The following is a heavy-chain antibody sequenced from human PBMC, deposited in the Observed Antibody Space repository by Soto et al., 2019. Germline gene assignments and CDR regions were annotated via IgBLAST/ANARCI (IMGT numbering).Heavy chain of an antibody. Sequence: SVKVSCKASGGTFSSYAIGWVRQAPGQGLEWMGGIIPIFGTANYAQKFQGRVTITTDTSTSTAYMELRSLRSDDTAVYYCARVLRLSIFGVVTISMKQGNWFDPWGQGTLVTVSS. D-gene: IGHD3-3*01. J-gene: IGHJ5*02. V-gene: IGHV1-69*05. CDR2: IIPIFGTA. CDR3: ARVLRLSIFGVVTISMKQGNWFDP. CDR1: GGTFSSYA.